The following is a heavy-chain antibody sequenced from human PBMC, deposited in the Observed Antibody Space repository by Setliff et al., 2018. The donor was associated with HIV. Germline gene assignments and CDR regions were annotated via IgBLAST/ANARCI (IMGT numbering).Heavy chain of an antibody. Sequence: WASVKVSCKASGYTFTNYAISWIRQAPGQGLEWLGWISGYKGNTNYAQKLQGRVTMTTETPTSTAYMELTSLRSDDTAIYYCARDLGYYYYMDVWGKGTTVTVSS. CDR2: ISGYKGNT. V-gene: IGHV1-18*01. CDR1: GYTFTNYA. J-gene: IGHJ6*03. CDR3: ARDLGYYYYMDV.